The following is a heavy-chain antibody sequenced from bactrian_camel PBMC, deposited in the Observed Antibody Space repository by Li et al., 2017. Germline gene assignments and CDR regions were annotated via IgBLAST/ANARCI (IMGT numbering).Heavy chain of an antibody. D-gene: IGHD2*01. J-gene: IGHJ4*01. V-gene: IGHV3S53*01. CDR3: ASSKFYSADLRANMYGY. CDR1: GHT. CDR2: LYSNGQR. Sequence: HVQLVESGGGSVQAGGSLRVSCMVSGHTVAWFRRAPGKEREGVAVLYSNGQRSYAQSVKGRFTISKDDAKHTLHLQMNSLKPEDTAMYYCASSKFYSADLRANMYGYWGQGTQVTVS.